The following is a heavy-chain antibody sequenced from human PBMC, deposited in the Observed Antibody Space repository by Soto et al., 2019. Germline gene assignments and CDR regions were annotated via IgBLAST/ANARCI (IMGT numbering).Heavy chain of an antibody. D-gene: IGHD4-17*01. J-gene: IGHJ5*02. CDR3: EREVLHYGGPNWFDP. Sequence: SETLSLTCTVAGGSISSGGFYWTWIRQHPGKGLEWIGYIYNSGSTNYNPSLKSRVTLSEDTSKNQFSLKLRSVTAADTAIYYCEREVLHYGGPNWFDPWGQGTLVNVSA. CDR2: IYNSGST. CDR1: GGSISSGGFY. V-gene: IGHV4-31*03.